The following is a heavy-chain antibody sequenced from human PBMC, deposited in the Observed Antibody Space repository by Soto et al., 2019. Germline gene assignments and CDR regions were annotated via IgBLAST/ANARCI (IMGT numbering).Heavy chain of an antibody. CDR1: GYTFTSYA. CDR3: ARHGPPLDY. J-gene: IGHJ4*02. Sequence: ASVKVSCKASGYTFTSYAMHWVRQAPGQRLEWMGWINAGNGNTKYSQKFQGRVTMTTDTSASTAYMELSSLRSDDTAVYNCARHGPPLDYWGQGTPVTVSS. V-gene: IGHV1-3*01. CDR2: INAGNGNT.